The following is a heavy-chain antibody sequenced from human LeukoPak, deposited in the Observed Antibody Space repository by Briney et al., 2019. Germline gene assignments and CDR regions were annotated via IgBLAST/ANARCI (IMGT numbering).Heavy chain of an antibody. J-gene: IGHJ4*02. CDR3: AKDFGVTGGSKVSDY. D-gene: IGHD7-27*01. CDR1: GFTFSSYA. Sequence: GGSLRLSCAASGFTFSSYAMSWVRQAPGKGLEWVSAISASGGSAYYADSVKGRFTISRDNSKNTVYLQMNSLRAEDTAVYYCAKDFGVTGGSKVSDYWGQGTLVTVSS. V-gene: IGHV3-23*01. CDR2: ISASGGSA.